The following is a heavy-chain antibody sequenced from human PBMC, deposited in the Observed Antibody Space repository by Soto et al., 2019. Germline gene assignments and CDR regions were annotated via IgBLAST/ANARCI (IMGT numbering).Heavy chain of an antibody. V-gene: IGHV1-18*01. Sequence: QVQLVQSGAEVKKPGASVKVSCKASGYTFASYAISWMRQAPGQGLEWMGWISAYNGNTNYAQKLQGRVTMTTDTTTSTAYMELRSLSAYDTAVYYCARDPQPPDYWGQGTLLTVSS. CDR2: ISAYNGNT. CDR1: GYTFASYA. J-gene: IGHJ4*02. CDR3: ARDPQPPDY.